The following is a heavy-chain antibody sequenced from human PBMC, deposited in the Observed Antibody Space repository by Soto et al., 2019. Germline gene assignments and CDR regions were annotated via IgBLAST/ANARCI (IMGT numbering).Heavy chain of an antibody. Sequence: GGSLRLSCAASGFTFSSYAMSWVRQAPGKGLEWVSAISGSGGSTYYADSVKGRFTISRDNSKNTLYLQMNSLRAEDTAVYYCAKVMAYSSSFRPSRVHYGMDVWGQGTTVTVSS. CDR1: GFTFSSYA. D-gene: IGHD6-6*01. CDR2: ISGSGGST. V-gene: IGHV3-23*01. CDR3: AKVMAYSSSFRPSRVHYGMDV. J-gene: IGHJ6*02.